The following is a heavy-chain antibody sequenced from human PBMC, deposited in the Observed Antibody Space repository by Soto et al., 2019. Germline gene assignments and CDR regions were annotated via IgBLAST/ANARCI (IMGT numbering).Heavy chain of an antibody. CDR2: LNPNSGDT. Sequence: QVQLVQSGAEVKKPGASVKVSCRASGYTFSSYDINWVRQATGQGFEWIGWLNPNSGDTGYAQKFQGRVTLTRNTSISVAYIELGSLSSDDTVVYYGATSGGGWYRYWGQGTMVTVSS. J-gene: IGHJ4*02. D-gene: IGHD6-19*01. CDR1: GYTFSSYD. CDR3: ATSGGGWYRY. V-gene: IGHV1-8*01.